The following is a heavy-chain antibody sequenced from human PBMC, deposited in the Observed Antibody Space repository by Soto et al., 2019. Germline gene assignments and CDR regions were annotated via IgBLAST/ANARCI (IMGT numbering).Heavy chain of an antibody. CDR3: ARWGTTGGLDV. CDR1: GFTFRSYV. V-gene: IGHV3-30*19. J-gene: IGHJ4*02. D-gene: IGHD3-16*01. CDR2: TSYDGSNK. Sequence: QVQLVESGGGVVQPGASLRLSCVGSGFTFRSYVIHWVRQAPGKGLEWVALTSYDGSNKYYDDSVKGRFTISRDNSRNTVALHMDSLRLEDTARYYCARWGTTGGLDVWGQGTLVSVSS.